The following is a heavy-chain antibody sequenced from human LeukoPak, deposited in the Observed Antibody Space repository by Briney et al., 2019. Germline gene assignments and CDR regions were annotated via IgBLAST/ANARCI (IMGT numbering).Heavy chain of an antibody. J-gene: IGHJ4*02. Sequence: PGESLRLSCAASGFTFSDYGMSWVRQAPGKGLEWVSSISTTSSYIYYADSVKGRFTISRDNAKNSLYLQMNSLRAEDTAVYYCARTAGDPKIRLFDYWGQGTLVTVSS. D-gene: IGHD3-10*01. CDR3: ARTAGDPKIRLFDY. CDR1: GFTFSDYG. CDR2: ISTTSSYI. V-gene: IGHV3-21*01.